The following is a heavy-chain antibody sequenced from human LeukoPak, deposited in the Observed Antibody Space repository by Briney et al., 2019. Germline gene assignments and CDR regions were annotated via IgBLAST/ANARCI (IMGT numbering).Heavy chain of an antibody. V-gene: IGHV4-59*11. J-gene: IGHJ4*02. CDR1: GVSIGRHY. CDR3: ARDAY. Sequence: KPSETLSLTCTVSGVSIGRHYWSWIRQSPGKGLEWIGCVYNSGTTVYNPSLTGRVTISVDTSKNQYSLNLRSVTAADAAVYYCARDAYWGQGILVTVSS. CDR2: VYNSGTT.